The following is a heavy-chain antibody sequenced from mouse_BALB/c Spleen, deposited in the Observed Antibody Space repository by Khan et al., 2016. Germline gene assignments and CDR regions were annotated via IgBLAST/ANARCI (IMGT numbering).Heavy chain of an antibody. Sequence: QVQLKESGPGLVAPSQSLSITCTVSGFSLTNSGVHWVRQPPRKGLDWLGVIWAGGSTDYNSALMSRLSITRDTTQNQVFLKMNSLQTDDTAMDSCVYYDDDSAAFFDYWGQGTLLTVSA. CDR2: IWAGGST. J-gene: IGHJ3*01. D-gene: IGHD2-4*01. CDR3: VYYDDDSAAFFDY. V-gene: IGHV2-9*02. CDR1: GFSLTNSG.